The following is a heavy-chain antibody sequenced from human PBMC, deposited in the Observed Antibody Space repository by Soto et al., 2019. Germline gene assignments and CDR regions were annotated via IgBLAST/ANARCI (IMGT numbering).Heavy chain of an antibody. CDR3: ARVRFGETDAFDI. J-gene: IGHJ3*02. CDR2: IIPIFGTA. V-gene: IGHV1-69*13. Sequence: GASVKVSCKASGYMFTYYIHWVRQAPGQGLEWMGGIIPIFGTANYAQKFQGRVTITADESTSTAYMELSSLRSEDTAVYYCARVRFGETDAFDIWGQGTMVTVSS. D-gene: IGHD3-10*01. CDR1: GYMFTYY.